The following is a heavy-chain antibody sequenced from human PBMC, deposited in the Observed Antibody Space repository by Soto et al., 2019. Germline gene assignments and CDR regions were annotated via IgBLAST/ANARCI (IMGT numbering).Heavy chain of an antibody. J-gene: IGHJ5*02. CDR1: GGSFSDYY. V-gene: IGHV4-59*01. Sequence: SETLSLTCSVSGGSFSDYYWSWIRQPPGKGLEWIGYIYYSGSTNYNPSLKSRVTISVDTSKNQFSLKLSSVTAADTAVYYCARGKRPYDILTGYYGNWFDPWGQGTLVTVSS. CDR3: ARGKRPYDILTGYYGNWFDP. D-gene: IGHD3-9*01. CDR2: IYYSGST.